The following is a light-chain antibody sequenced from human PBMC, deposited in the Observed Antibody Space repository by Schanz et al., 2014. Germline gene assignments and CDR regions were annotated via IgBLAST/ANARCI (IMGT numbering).Light chain of an antibody. V-gene: IGLV2-23*01. J-gene: IGLJ3*02. CDR1: SSDLGSYNL. Sequence: QSALTQPASVSGSPGQSITISCTGTSSDLGSYNLVSWYQQHPGKAPKLMIYEGTKRPSGVSNRFSGSRSGSTASLTISGLQAEDEADYHQKVFGGGTKVTVL. CDR2: EGT. CDR3: KV.